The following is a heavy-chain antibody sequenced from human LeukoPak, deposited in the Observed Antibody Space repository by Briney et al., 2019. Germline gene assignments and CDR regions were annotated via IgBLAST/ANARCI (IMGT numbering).Heavy chain of an antibody. J-gene: IGHJ4*02. Sequence: GGSLRLSCVGSGFTFSISSMHWVRQAPGKGLQWVANIKQDGSEKYYGDSVKGRFTISRDNAKNSLYLQLNSLRAEDTAVYYCASPGPFYDSSGESDYWGQGTLVTVSS. V-gene: IGHV3-7*01. CDR3: ASPGPFYDSSGESDY. D-gene: IGHD3-22*01. CDR2: IKQDGSEK. CDR1: GFTFSISS.